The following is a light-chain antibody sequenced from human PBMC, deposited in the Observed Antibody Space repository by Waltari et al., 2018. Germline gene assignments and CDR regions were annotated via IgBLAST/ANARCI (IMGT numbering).Light chain of an antibody. J-gene: IGKJ5*01. CDR2: DAS. CDR3: QQRSNWPPIT. CDR1: QGVSSY. Sequence: EIVLTQSPATLSLSPGERATLSCRASQGVSSYLAWYQQKPGQAPRLLIYDASNRATGIQARFSGSGAGTDFTLTISSLEPEDFAVYYCQQRSNWPPITFGQGTRLEIK. V-gene: IGKV3-11*01.